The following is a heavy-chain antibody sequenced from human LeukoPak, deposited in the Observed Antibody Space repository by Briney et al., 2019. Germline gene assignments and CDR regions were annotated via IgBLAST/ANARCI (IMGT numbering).Heavy chain of an antibody. V-gene: IGHV4-59*01. D-gene: IGHD4-11*01. CDR2: IYYTGNT. CDR1: GGSITSNY. Sequence: PSETLSLTCTVSGGSITSNYWSWIRQPPGKGLEWIGHIYYTGNTNSNPSLESRVTISVDSSKNQFSLKLSSMTAADTAVYYCARGPTHYYFDYWGQGTLVTVSS. CDR3: ARGPTHYYFDY. J-gene: IGHJ4*02.